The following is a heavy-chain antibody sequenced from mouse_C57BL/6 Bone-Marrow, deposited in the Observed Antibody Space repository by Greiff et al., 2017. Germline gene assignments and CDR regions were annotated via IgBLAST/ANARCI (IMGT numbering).Heavy chain of an antibody. V-gene: IGHV2-9-1*01. Sequence: VKLMESGPGLVAPSQSLSITCTVSGFSLTSYAISWVRQPPGKGLEWLGVIWTGGGTNYNSAPKSRLSISKDNSKSQVFLKMNRLQTDDTARYYCARSDGYYPAWLAYWGQGTLVTVSA. CDR3: ARSDGYYPAWLAY. D-gene: IGHD2-3*01. J-gene: IGHJ3*01. CDR1: GFSLTSYA. CDR2: IWTGGGT.